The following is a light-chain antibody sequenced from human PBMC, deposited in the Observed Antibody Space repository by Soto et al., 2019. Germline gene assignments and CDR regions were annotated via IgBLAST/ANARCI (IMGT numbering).Light chain of an antibody. CDR2: EVS. CDR1: SRDVGGYNL. J-gene: IGLJ1*01. V-gene: IGLV2-14*01. CDR3: SSYTSSSTYV. Sequence: SALTQPPSASGSPGQSVTISCTGTSRDVGGYNLVSWYQQHPGKAPKLMVYEVSERPSGVSNRFSGSKSGNTAYLTISGLQVEDEAEYYCSSYTSSSTYVFGTGTKVTLL.